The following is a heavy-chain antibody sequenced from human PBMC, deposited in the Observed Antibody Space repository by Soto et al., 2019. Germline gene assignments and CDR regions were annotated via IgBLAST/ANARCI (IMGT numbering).Heavy chain of an antibody. CDR2: ISAYNGNT. CDR3: ARVSFPRGYSYGPKVFDY. V-gene: IGHV1-18*01. J-gene: IGHJ4*02. CDR1: GYTFTSYG. D-gene: IGHD5-18*01. Sequence: ASVKVSCKASGYTFTSYGISWVRQAPGQGLEWMGWISAYNGNTNYAQKLQGRVTMTTDTSTSTAYMEPRSLRSDDTAVYYCARVSFPRGYSYGPKVFDYWGQGTLVTVSS.